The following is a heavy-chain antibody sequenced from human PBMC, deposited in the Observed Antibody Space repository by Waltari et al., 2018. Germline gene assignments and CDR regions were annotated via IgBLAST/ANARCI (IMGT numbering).Heavy chain of an antibody. J-gene: IGHJ6*02. D-gene: IGHD2-2*01. CDR2: INPSGGST. V-gene: IGHV1-46*01. Sequence: QVQLVQSGAEVKKPGASVKVSCKASGYTFTSYYMHWVRQAPGQGLEWRGIINPSGGSTSYAQKFQGRVTMTRDTSTSTVYMELSSLRSEDTAVYYCARTLYCSSTSCSDLYYYYGMDVWGQGTTVTVSS. CDR3: ARTLYCSSTSCSDLYYYYGMDV. CDR1: GYTFTSYY.